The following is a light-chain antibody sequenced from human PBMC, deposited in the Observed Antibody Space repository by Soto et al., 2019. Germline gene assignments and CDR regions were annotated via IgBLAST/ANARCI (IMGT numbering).Light chain of an antibody. J-gene: IGKJ1*01. V-gene: IGKV3-15*01. Sequence: EVVMTQSPATLSVSPGERATLPCTAGRTVSINLAWYQRRPGQAPRLLIYDISNRAAGVPARFSGSWSEAEFTPTSRSLQSEVFAVYFCQRYNTWPSFGQGTKVDIK. CDR3: QRYNTWPS. CDR1: RTVSIN. CDR2: DIS.